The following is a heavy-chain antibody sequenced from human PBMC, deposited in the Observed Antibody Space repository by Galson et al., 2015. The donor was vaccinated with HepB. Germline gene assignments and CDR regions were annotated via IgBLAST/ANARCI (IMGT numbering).Heavy chain of an antibody. J-gene: IGHJ6*02. V-gene: IGHV4-34*01. CDR2: INHSGST. CDR3: ARGRSGYYYYYYGMDV. Sequence: ETLSLTCAVYGGSFSGYYWSWIRQPPGKGLEWIGEINHSGSTNYNPSLKSRVTISVDTSKNQFSLKLSSVTAADTAVYYCARGRSGYYYYYYGMDVWGQGTTVTVSS. CDR1: GGSFSGYY. D-gene: IGHD3-3*01.